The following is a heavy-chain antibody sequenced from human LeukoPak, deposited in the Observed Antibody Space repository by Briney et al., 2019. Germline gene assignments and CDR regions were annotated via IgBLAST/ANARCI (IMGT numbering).Heavy chain of an antibody. V-gene: IGHV4-61*01. CDR2: IYYSGST. CDR1: GGSISSSSYY. D-gene: IGHD5-18*01. J-gene: IGHJ4*02. CDR3: ARGQGWDTAMVQYYFDH. Sequence: SETLSLTCTVSGGSISSSSYYWSWIRQPPEKGLEWIGYIYYSGSTNYNPSLKSRVTISVDTSKNQFSLKLSSVTAADTAVYYCARGQGWDTAMVQYYFDHWGQGTLVTVSS.